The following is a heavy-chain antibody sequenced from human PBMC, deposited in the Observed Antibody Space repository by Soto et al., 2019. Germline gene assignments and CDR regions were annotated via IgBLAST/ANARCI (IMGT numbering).Heavy chain of an antibody. D-gene: IGHD4-17*01. CDR2: IYYTGTT. CDR3: ARSQTTVTSYDY. Sequence: PSETLSLTYTVSGGSISSGGYYWNWIRQHPGKGLEWIAYIYYTGTTYYNPSLKSRVTISVDRSKNQFSLKLSSVTAADTAVYYCARSQTTVTSYDYWGQGTLVTVSS. J-gene: IGHJ4*02. CDR1: GGSISSGGYY. V-gene: IGHV4-30-4*01.